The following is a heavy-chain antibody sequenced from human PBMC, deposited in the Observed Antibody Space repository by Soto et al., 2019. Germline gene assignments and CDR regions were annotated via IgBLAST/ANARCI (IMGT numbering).Heavy chain of an antibody. J-gene: IGHJ3*02. V-gene: IGHV4-61*01. Sequence: SETLSLTCTVSGGSVSSGSYYWSWIRQPPGKGLEWIGYIYYSGSTNYNPSLESRVTISVDTSKNQFSLKLSSVTAAETAVYYCARDRERYCSAGSCSPGAFDIWGQGTMVTVSS. CDR2: IYYSGST. D-gene: IGHD2-15*01. CDR1: GGSVSSGSYY. CDR3: ARDRERYCSAGSCSPGAFDI.